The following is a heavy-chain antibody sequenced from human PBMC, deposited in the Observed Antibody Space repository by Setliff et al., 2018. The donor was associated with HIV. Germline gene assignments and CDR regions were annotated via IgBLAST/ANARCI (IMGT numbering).Heavy chain of an antibody. CDR1: GNTFSSHY. Sequence: ASVKVSCKASGNTFSSHYMHWVRQAPGQGLEWMGWINPNSGGTNYAQKFQGRVTMTRDTSISTAYMELSRLRSDDTAVYYCARPSSSSDYWGQGTLVTVSS. J-gene: IGHJ4*02. CDR2: INPNSGGT. D-gene: IGHD6-6*01. CDR3: ARPSSSSDY. V-gene: IGHV1-2*02.